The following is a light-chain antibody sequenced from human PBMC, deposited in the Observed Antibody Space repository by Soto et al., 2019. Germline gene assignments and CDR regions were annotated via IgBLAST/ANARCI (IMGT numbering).Light chain of an antibody. CDR1: QSVSTY. J-gene: IGKJ5*01. CDR3: QQGNTWPII. Sequence: EIVLTQSPATLSLSPVEIATLSCRASQSVSTYLAWYQQRPGQAPRLLIYDASYRATDIPPRFSGSGSGTDFTLTISSLEPEDFAFYYCQQGNTWPIIFGQGTRLEIK. CDR2: DAS. V-gene: IGKV3-11*01.